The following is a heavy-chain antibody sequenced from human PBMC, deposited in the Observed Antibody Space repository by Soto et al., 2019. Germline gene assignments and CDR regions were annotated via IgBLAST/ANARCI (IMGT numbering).Heavy chain of an antibody. CDR1: GYTFTSYY. V-gene: IGHV1-46*01. J-gene: IGHJ5*02. CDR3: ARGAIGALNPPFWFDP. CDR2: INPSGGST. D-gene: IGHD3-22*01. Sequence: ASVKVSCKASGYTFTSYYMHWVRQAPGQGLEWMGIINPSGGSTSYAQKFQGRVTMTRDTSTSTVYMELSSLRSEDTAVYYCARGAIGALNPPFWFDPWGQGTLVTVSS.